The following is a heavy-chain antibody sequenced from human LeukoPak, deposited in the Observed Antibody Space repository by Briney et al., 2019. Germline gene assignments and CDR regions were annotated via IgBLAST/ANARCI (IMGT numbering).Heavy chain of an antibody. Sequence: SLSVSCTASGVTLSTYVISWVRQAPGPRVEWMGGIIPIFGTANYAQKFQGRVTITADETTSTAYMELSSLRSEDTAVYYCAMVPHDGKYQVLWYFQHWGQGTLVTVSS. CDR3: AMVPHDGKYQVLWYFQH. CDR1: GVTLSTYV. CDR2: IIPIFGTA. D-gene: IGHD2-2*01. J-gene: IGHJ1*01. V-gene: IGHV1-69*13.